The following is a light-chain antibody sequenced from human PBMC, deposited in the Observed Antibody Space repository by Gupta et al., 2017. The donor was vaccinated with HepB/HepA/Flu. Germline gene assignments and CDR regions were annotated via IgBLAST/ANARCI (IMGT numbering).Light chain of an antibody. CDR2: TSS. J-gene: IGKJ2*03. Sequence: DIQMTQSPSSLSASVGDSVTITCRASQSVATYLNWYQHKRGQAPKLLVHTSSILQSGVPSRFSGNGYKKEFTLTSTRRQHEDSANYYGQQSYSAYSFGQGTKLEIK. CDR3: QQSYSAYS. V-gene: IGKV1-39*01. CDR1: QSVATY.